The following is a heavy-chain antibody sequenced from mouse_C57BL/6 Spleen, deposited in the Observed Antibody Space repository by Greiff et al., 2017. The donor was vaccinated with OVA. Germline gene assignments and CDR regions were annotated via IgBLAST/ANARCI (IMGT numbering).Heavy chain of an antibody. CDR2: INPNNGGT. Sequence: EVQLQQSGPELVKPGASVKMSCKASGYTFTDYNMHWVKQSHGKSLEWIGYINPNNGGTSYNEKFKGKATLTVNTSSRTAYMELRSLTTEESAVDSCARETTGVEDLLAYWGQGTLVTVSA. D-gene: IGHD1-1*01. V-gene: IGHV1-22*01. CDR1: GYTFTDYN. J-gene: IGHJ3*01. CDR3: ARETTGVEDLLAY.